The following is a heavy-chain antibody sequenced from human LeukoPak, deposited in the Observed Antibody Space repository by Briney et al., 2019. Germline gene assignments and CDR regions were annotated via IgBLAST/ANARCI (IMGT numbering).Heavy chain of an antibody. Sequence: SETLSLTCTVSGGSISSSSYYWGWIRQPPGKGLGWIGSIYYSGSTYYNPSLKSRVTISVDTSKNQFSLKLSSVTAADTAVYYCARLKAYYDFWSGYYREDFDYWGQGTLVTVSS. V-gene: IGHV4-39*01. CDR1: GGSISSSSYY. CDR2: IYYSGST. D-gene: IGHD3-3*01. J-gene: IGHJ4*02. CDR3: ARLKAYYDFWSGYYREDFDY.